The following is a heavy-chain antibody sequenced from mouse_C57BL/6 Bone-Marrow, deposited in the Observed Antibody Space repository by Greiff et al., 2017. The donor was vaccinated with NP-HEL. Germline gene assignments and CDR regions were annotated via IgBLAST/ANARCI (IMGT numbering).Heavy chain of an antibody. CDR1: GYTFTSYW. J-gene: IGHJ2*01. Sequence: VQLQQPGAELVKPGASVKLSCKASGYTFTSYWMHWVKQRPGQGLEWIGEIDPSDTDTNYEQKFKGKATLTVDTSSSTAYMQLNSLTSEDSAVYYCSAEAGDYLDYWGRGPAITV. V-gene: IGHV1-50*01. D-gene: IGHD3-2*02. CDR2: IDPSDTDT. CDR3: SAEAGDYLDY.